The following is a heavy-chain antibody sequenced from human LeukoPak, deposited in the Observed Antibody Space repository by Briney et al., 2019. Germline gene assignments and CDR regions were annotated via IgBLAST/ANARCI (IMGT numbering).Heavy chain of an antibody. Sequence: PGGSLRLSCAASGFTSSSYSMHWVRQAPGKGLEWLAVILYDGSMQYYAESMKGRLTISRDNSRNTVYMQMSSLRTEDTAVYYCARVVVITYNWFDPWGQGTLVTVSS. CDR2: ILYDGSMQ. V-gene: IGHV3-30*03. D-gene: IGHD3-22*01. J-gene: IGHJ5*02. CDR3: ARVVVITYNWFDP. CDR1: GFTSSSYS.